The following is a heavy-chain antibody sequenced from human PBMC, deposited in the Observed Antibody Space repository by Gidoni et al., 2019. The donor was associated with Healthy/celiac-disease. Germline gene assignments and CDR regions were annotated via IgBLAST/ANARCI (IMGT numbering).Heavy chain of an antibody. Sequence: QLQRQESGPGLVKPSETLSLTCTVCGGSISSSSYYWGWIRQPQGKGLEWLGSIYYSRSTYYNPSLQSRVTISVDTSKNQFSLKLCSVTAADPAVYYCARHVWGVGDDFWSGEDDAFDIWGQGTMVTVSS. V-gene: IGHV4-39*01. CDR3: ARHVWGVGDDFWSGEDDAFDI. J-gene: IGHJ3*02. CDR2: IYYSRST. CDR1: GGSISSSSYY. D-gene: IGHD3-3*01.